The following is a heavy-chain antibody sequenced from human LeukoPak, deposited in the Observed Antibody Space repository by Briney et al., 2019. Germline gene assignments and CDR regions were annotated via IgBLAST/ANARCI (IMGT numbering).Heavy chain of an antibody. J-gene: IGHJ4*02. CDR2: ISSSGSTI. D-gene: IGHD1-26*01. Sequence: GGSLRLSCAASGFTFSDYYMSWIRQAPGKGLEWVSYISSSGSTIYYADSVKGRFTTSRDNAKNSLYLQMNSLRAEDTAVYYCASNSGSYYVVPYYFDYWGQGTLVTVSS. V-gene: IGHV3-11*01. CDR3: ASNSGSYYVVPYYFDY. CDR1: GFTFSDYY.